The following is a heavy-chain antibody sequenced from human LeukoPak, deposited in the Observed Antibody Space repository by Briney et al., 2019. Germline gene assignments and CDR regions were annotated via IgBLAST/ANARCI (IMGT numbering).Heavy chain of an antibody. D-gene: IGHD2-21*02. J-gene: IGHJ4*02. Sequence: GGSLRLSCAASGFTFSSYSMDWVRQAPGKGLEWVSSISSSSSYIYYADSVKGRFAISRDNAKNSLYLQMNSLRAEDTAVYYCARDTGGDCYYDYWGRGTLVTVSS. CDR3: ARDTGGDCYYDY. CDR2: ISSSSSYI. CDR1: GFTFSSYS. V-gene: IGHV3-21*01.